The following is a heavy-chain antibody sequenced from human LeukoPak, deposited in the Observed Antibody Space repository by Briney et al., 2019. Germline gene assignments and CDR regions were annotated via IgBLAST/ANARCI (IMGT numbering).Heavy chain of an antibody. CDR1: GLAFSSYS. D-gene: IGHD4-11*01. V-gene: IGHV3-7*01. CDR2: IKQDGSEK. J-gene: IGHJ4*02. Sequence: PGRSLRLSCVASGLAFSSYSMHWVRQAPGKGPEWVANIKQDGSEKYYVDSVKGRFTISRDNAKNSLYLQMNSLRAEDTAVYYCARDHDYTSDYWGQGTLVTVSS. CDR3: ARDHDYTSDY.